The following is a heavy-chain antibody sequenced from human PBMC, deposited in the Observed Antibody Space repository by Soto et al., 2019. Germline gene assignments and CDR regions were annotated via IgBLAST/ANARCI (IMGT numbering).Heavy chain of an antibody. D-gene: IGHD2-15*01. V-gene: IGHV3-66*01. CDR3: ARNPEAPGGGEY. CDR1: GLTVSDNY. J-gene: IGHJ4*02. Sequence: EVQLVESGGGLVQPGGSLRLSCAASGLTVSDNYMSWVHQAPGKGLEWVSVIYSAGSTYYADSVKGRFTISRDNSKNTVYLQMNSLRAEDTAVYYCARNPEAPGGGEYWGQGTLVSVSS. CDR2: IYSAGST.